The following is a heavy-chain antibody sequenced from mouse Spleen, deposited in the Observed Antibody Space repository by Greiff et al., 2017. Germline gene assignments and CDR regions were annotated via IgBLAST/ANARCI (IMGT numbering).Heavy chain of an antibody. CDR3: ASMITTGDGAMDY. D-gene: IGHD2-4*01. CDR1: GYTFTGYW. Sequence: QVQLQQSGAELMKPGASVKLSCKATGYTFTGYWIEWVKQRPGHGLEWIGEILPGSGSTYYNEKFKGKATFTADTSSNTAYMQLSSLTTEDSAIYYGASMITTGDGAMDYWGQGTSVTVSS. J-gene: IGHJ4*01. V-gene: IGHV1-9*01. CDR2: ILPGSGST.